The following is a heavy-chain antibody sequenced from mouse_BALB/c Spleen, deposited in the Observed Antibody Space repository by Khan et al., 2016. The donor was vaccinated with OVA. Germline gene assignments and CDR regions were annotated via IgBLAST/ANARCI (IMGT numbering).Heavy chain of an antibody. CDR3: ARPSYYGNPWFTY. D-gene: IGHD2-10*01. J-gene: IGHJ3*01. CDR1: GFAFISYD. V-gene: IGHV5-9*02. Sequence: EVELVESGGGLVKPGGSLKLSCAASGFAFISYDMSWVRQTPERRLEWVATISSGGVYSYYPDRVKGRFTISRDIDRKTLYLQMSSLRSEDTAFYYCARPSYYGNPWFTYWGQGTLVTVSA. CDR2: ISSGGVYS.